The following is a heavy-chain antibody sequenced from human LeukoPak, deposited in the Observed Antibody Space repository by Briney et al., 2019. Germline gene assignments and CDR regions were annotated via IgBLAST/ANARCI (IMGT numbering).Heavy chain of an antibody. Sequence: GGSLRLSCAASGFTFSSYAMSWVRQAPGKGLEWVSAISASDGSTYYADSVEGRFTISRDNSKNTLYLQMNNLRDEDTAVYYCAKDVISVAGTPRYFDYWGQGTLVTVSS. CDR1: GFTFSSYA. CDR3: AKDVISVAGTPRYFDY. V-gene: IGHV3-23*01. CDR2: ISASDGST. J-gene: IGHJ4*02. D-gene: IGHD6-19*01.